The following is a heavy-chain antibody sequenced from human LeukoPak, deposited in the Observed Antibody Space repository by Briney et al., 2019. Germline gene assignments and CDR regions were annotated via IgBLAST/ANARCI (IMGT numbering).Heavy chain of an antibody. J-gene: IGHJ4*02. CDR2: IRSDGSTS. V-gene: IGHV3-30*02. CDR1: GFTFSSYS. D-gene: IGHD4-17*01. CDR3: VKDHGAYDLDS. Sequence: GGSLRLSCAASGFTFSSYSMHWVRQAPGKGLQWVSHIRSDGSTSYCADSVRGRFTISRDNYKNTLYLQMNSLRPEDTAIYFCVKDHGAYDLDSWGQGTLVTVSS.